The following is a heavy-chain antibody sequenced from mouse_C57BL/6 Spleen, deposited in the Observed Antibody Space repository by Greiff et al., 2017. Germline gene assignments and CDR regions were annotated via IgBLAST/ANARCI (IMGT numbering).Heavy chain of an antibody. CDR1: GYTFTSYW. Sequence: QVQLQQPGAELVRPGSSVKLSCKASGYTFTSYWMHWVKQRPIQGLEWIGNIDPSDSETHYNQKFKDKATLTVDKSSSTAYMQLSSLTSEDSADYYCAREGGSMSTDYWGQGTTLTVSS. CDR3: AREGGSMSTDY. CDR2: IDPSDSET. J-gene: IGHJ2*01. D-gene: IGHD2-4*01. V-gene: IGHV1-52*01.